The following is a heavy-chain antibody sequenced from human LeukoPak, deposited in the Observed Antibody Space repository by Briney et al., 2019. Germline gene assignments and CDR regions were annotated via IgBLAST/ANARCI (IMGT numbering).Heavy chain of an antibody. J-gene: IGHJ4*02. CDR1: GGSINTYY. CDR2: IFYCGST. CDR3: ARQPSGYYDKSAYYPYYFDY. Sequence: KPSETLSLTCTVSGGSINTYYWSWVRHPPGKGLEWIGYIFYCGSTKSAPSLPSRVTLSIHTSTDQFSLKLTPVTAADTAGYFCARQPSGYYDKSAYYPYYFDYWGQGALVTVSS. D-gene: IGHD3-22*01. V-gene: IGHV4-59*08.